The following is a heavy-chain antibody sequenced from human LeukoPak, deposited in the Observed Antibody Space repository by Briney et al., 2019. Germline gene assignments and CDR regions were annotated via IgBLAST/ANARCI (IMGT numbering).Heavy chain of an antibody. Sequence: ALVKVSCKASGYTFTSYGISWVRQAPGQGLEWMGWISAYNGNTNYAQKLQGRVTMTTDTSTSTAYMELRSLRSDDTAVYYCARRSGRSHYYYYGMDVWGQGTTVTVSS. D-gene: IGHD3-3*01. J-gene: IGHJ6*02. CDR1: GYTFTSYG. V-gene: IGHV1-18*01. CDR3: ARRSGRSHYYYYGMDV. CDR2: ISAYNGNT.